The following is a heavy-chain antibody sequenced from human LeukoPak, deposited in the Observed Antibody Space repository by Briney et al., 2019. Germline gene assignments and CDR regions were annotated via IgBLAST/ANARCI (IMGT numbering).Heavy chain of an antibody. CDR1: GFTFSSYA. V-gene: IGHV3-21*06. D-gene: IGHD6-13*01. Sequence: GGSLRLSCAASGFTFSSYAMSWVRQAPGKGLEWVSAISSSGSTIYYADSVKGRFTISRDNDKNSIYLQMNSLRAEDTAVYYCAKDATPALGTVYMDVWGKGTTVTISS. J-gene: IGHJ6*03. CDR2: ISSSGSTI. CDR3: AKDATPALGTVYMDV.